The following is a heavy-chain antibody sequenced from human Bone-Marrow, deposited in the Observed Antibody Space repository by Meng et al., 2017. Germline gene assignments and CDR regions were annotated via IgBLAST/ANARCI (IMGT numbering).Heavy chain of an antibody. CDR3: AIGLSGSYQNWFDP. D-gene: IGHD1-26*01. V-gene: IGHV1-69*05. J-gene: IGHJ5*02. Sequence: VELVRGGAEVKEPGSPVKVPCKASGGTFSSYAISWGQQAPGQEIEWRGGIIPILGKANYAQKFQGRVTITTDESTSTAYMELSSLRYEDTAVYYCAIGLSGSYQNWFDPWGQGTLVTVSS. CDR1: GGTFSSYA. CDR2: IIPILGKA.